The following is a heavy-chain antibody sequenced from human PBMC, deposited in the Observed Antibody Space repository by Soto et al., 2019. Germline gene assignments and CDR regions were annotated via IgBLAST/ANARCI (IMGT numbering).Heavy chain of an antibody. V-gene: IGHV4-4*02. J-gene: IGHJ6*03. CDR3: ARFRDNCGGYYPDYYYYMDV. D-gene: IGHD2-21*01. CDR2: IYHSGST. Sequence: SETLSLTCAVSGGSISSSNWWSWVRQPPGKGLEWIGEIYHSGSTNYNPSLKSRVTISVDKSKNQFSLKLSSVTAADTAVYYCARFRDNCGGYYPDYYYYMDVWGKGTTVTVSS. CDR1: GGSISSSNW.